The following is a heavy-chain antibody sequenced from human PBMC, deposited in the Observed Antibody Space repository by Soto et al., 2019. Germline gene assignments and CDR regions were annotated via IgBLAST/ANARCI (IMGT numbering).Heavy chain of an antibody. V-gene: IGHV3-23*01. CDR3: AIGPGMYSDFDC. CDR2: ISGSDGST. D-gene: IGHD2-8*01. J-gene: IGHJ4*02. Sequence: EVQMLESGGGLVQPGGSLRLSCAASGFTFSSYAMSWVRQAPGKGLEWVSAISGSDGSTFYADSVKGRFTISRDDSKNTLYLQMNSLRAEDTAVYYCAIGPGMYSDFDCWGQGTLVTVSS. CDR1: GFTFSSYA.